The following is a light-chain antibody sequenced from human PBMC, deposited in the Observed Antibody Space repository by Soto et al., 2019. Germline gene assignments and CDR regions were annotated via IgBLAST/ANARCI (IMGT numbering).Light chain of an antibody. CDR1: QSVSNNY. CDR3: QQYGSSGT. CDR2: GAS. V-gene: IGKV3-20*01. Sequence: EIVLTQSACTLSLSPGERATLSCRASQSVSNNYLAWYQQKPGQAPRLLIYGASNRATGIPDRLSGSGSGTDFTLTISRLEPEDFAVYYCQQYGSSGTFGQRTKVDI. J-gene: IGKJ1*01.